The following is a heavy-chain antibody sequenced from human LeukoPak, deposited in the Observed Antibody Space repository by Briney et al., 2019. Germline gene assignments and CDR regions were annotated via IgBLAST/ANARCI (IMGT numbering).Heavy chain of an antibody. CDR1: GFTFSSYG. Sequence: GGSLRLSCAASGFTFSSYGIHWVRQAPGKGLEWVAVISYLGDDQFYAESVKGRFTISRDNSKKTVFLQMNSLRGEDTAVYYCAKDRSSGPHYYYGMDVWSQGTTVIVSS. D-gene: IGHD6-25*01. V-gene: IGHV3-30*18. J-gene: IGHJ6*02. CDR2: ISYLGDDQ. CDR3: AKDRSSGPHYYYGMDV.